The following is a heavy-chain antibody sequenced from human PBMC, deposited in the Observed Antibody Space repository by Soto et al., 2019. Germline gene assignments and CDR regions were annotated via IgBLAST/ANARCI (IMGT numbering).Heavy chain of an antibody. CDR2: ISYDGSNK. CDR1: GFTFSSYA. CDR3: ARDDQLALDY. D-gene: IGHD2-2*01. V-gene: IGHV3-30-3*01. J-gene: IGHJ4*02. Sequence: QVQLVESGGGVVQPGRSLRLSCAASGFTFSSYAMHWVRQAPGNGLEWVAVISYDGSNKYYADSVKGRFTISRDNSKDTLYLQMNSLRAEDTAVYYCARDDQLALDYWGQGTLVTVSS.